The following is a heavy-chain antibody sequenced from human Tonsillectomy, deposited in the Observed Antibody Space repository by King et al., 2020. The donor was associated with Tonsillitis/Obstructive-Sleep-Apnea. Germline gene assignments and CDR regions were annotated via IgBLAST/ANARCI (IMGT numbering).Heavy chain of an antibody. Sequence: VQLVESGGGVVQPGRSLRLSCAASGFTFSSYGMHWVRQAPGKGLEWVAVIWYDGSNKYYADSVKGRITISRDNSKKTMDLQMNSLRAEDTAVYYCARDFGVCSGGTCKYYFDYWGQGTLVTVSS. CDR2: IWYDGSNK. V-gene: IGHV3-33*01. J-gene: IGHJ4*02. D-gene: IGHD2-15*01. CDR3: ARDFGVCSGGTCKYYFDY. CDR1: GFTFSSYG.